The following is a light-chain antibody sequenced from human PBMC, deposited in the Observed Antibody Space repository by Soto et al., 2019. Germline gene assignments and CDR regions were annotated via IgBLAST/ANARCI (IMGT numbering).Light chain of an antibody. V-gene: IGKV3-20*01. CDR2: SVS. Sequence: EIVMTHSPATLSVSPWEIATLSCRASQSVRTNLAWVQQKPGQTPRLLIYSVSSRATGIPDRFSGSGSGTDFTLTISRLEPEDFAVYYCQQFGGSPRTFGRGTKVDI. CDR3: QQFGGSPRT. CDR1: QSVRTN. J-gene: IGKJ1*01.